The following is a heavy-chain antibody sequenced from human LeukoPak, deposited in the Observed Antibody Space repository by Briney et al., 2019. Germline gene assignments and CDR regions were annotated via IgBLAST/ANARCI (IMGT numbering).Heavy chain of an antibody. Sequence: ASVKVSCKASGYTFTGYYMHWVRQAPGQGLEWMGWINPNSGGTNYAQKFQGRVTMTRDTSISTAYMELSRLRSDDTAVYYCVRDQDYYDSSGYYTYYGMDVWGQGTTVTVSS. V-gene: IGHV1-2*02. D-gene: IGHD3-22*01. J-gene: IGHJ6*02. CDR2: INPNSGGT. CDR3: VRDQDYYDSSGYYTYYGMDV. CDR1: GYTFTGYY.